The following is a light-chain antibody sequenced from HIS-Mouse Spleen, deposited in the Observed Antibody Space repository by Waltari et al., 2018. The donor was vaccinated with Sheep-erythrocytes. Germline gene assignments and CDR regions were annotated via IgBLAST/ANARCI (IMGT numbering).Light chain of an antibody. Sequence: QSALTQPRSVSGSPGQSVTISCTGTSSDVGGYNYVSWYQQHPGKAPKLMIYDVSKRPSGVPDRFSGSHSGEPASLTISGLQAEDEADYYCCSYAGSYNHVFATGTKVTVL. CDR2: DVS. CDR3: CSYAGSYNHV. V-gene: IGLV2-11*01. J-gene: IGLJ1*01. CDR1: SSDVGGYNY.